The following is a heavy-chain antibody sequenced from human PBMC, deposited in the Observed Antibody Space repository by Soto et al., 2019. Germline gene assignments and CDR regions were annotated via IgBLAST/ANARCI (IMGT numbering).Heavy chain of an antibody. Sequence: SETLSLTCAVYGGSFSGYYWSWIRQPPGKGLEWIGEINHSGSTNYNPSLKSRVTISVDTSKNQFSLKLSSVTAADTAVYYCARGRMDYYDSSGYYDYWGQGTLVTVSS. V-gene: IGHV4-34*01. D-gene: IGHD3-22*01. CDR3: ARGRMDYYDSSGYYDY. CDR1: GGSFSGYY. J-gene: IGHJ4*02. CDR2: INHSGST.